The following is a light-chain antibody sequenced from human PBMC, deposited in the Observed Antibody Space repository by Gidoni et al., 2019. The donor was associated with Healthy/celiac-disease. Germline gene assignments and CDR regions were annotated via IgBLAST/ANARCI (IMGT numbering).Light chain of an antibody. CDR3: QQSYSTPYT. J-gene: IGKJ2*01. Sequence: DIQMTQSPSSLSVFVGARVTITCRASQSISSYLNWYQQKPGKAPKLLIYAASSLQSGVPSRFSGSGSGTDFTLTISSLQPEDFATYYCQQSYSTPYTFGQGTKLEIK. CDR2: AAS. CDR1: QSISSY. V-gene: IGKV1-39*01.